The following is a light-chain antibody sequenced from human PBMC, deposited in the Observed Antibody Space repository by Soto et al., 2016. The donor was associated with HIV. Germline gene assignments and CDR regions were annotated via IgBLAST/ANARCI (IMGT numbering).Light chain of an antibody. J-gene: IGKJ2*01. CDR1: QSISSW. Sequence: TITCRASQSISSWLAWYQQKPGKAPKLLIYKASSLESGVPSRFSGSGSGTEFTLTISSLQPEDFATYYCQQYDTYPYTFGQGTKLEIK. CDR2: KAS. V-gene: IGKV1-5*03. CDR3: QQYDTYPYT.